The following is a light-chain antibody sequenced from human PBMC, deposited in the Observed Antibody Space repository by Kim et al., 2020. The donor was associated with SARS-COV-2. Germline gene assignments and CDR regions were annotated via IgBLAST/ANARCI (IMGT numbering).Light chain of an antibody. V-gene: IGKV3-15*01. J-gene: IGKJ4*01. Sequence: VSRGERATLSCRASQSVSSNLAWYQQKPGQAPRLLIYGASTRATGIPARFSGSGSGTEFTLTISSLQSEDFAVYYCQQYNNWPFTFGGGTKVDIK. CDR3: QQYNNWPFT. CDR1: QSVSSN. CDR2: GAS.